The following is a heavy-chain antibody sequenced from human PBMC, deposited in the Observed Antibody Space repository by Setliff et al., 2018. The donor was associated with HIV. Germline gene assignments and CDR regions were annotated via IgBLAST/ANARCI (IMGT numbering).Heavy chain of an antibody. CDR1: GYTFTSND. V-gene: IGHV1-8*02. Sequence: GASVKVSCKASGYTFTSNDVYWARQATGQGLEWMGWMNPDSGNTDYAQKFQGRVTLTRNTSLTTAYMELSSLRSDDTAVYYCARSGWSYYYYYYAMDVWGQGTTVTVSS. D-gene: IGHD6-19*01. J-gene: IGHJ6*02. CDR3: ARSGWSYYYYYYAMDV. CDR2: MNPDSGNT.